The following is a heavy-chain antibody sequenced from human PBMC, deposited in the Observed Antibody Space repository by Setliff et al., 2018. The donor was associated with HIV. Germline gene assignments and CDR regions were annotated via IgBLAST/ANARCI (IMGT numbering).Heavy chain of an antibody. D-gene: IGHD3-10*01. Sequence: PSETLSLTCTVSGDSISSYSWNWIRQSPGGGLEWIGFIFSSGSTKYNPSLQSRVTMSIDTSKNPFSLRLTSVTAADTAVYYCARRIDDSGSFPDKNWFDTWGQGSLVTVSS. CDR3: ARRIDDSGSFPDKNWFDT. V-gene: IGHV4-4*09. CDR1: GDSISSYS. CDR2: IFSSGST. J-gene: IGHJ5*02.